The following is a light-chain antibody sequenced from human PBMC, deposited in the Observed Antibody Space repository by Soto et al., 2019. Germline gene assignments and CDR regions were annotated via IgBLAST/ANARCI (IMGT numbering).Light chain of an antibody. Sequence: EIVMTQSPATLSVSPGERATLSCRAGQSISDNLAWYQQKPGQAPRLLIYEAYTRATGVQARFSGSGSGTEFTLTISSLQSEDFAVYYCQQHNVWPATFGQGTKVDIK. J-gene: IGKJ1*01. CDR2: EAY. CDR1: QSISDN. V-gene: IGKV3-15*01. CDR3: QQHNVWPAT.